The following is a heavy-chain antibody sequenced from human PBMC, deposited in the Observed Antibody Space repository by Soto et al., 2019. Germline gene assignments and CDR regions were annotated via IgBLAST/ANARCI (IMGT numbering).Heavy chain of an antibody. J-gene: IGHJ4*02. D-gene: IGHD6-19*01. CDR3: AKGGYSSSWDKHLPGIAVAGNND. CDR1: GVTFSSYA. V-gene: IGHV3-23*01. CDR2: ISGSGGST. Sequence: GGSLRLSCAASGVTFSSYAMSWVRQAPGKGLEWVSAISGSGGSTYYADSVKGRFTISRDNSKNTLYLQMNSLRAEDTAVYYCAKGGYSSSWDKHLPGIAVAGNNDWGQGTRVTVAS.